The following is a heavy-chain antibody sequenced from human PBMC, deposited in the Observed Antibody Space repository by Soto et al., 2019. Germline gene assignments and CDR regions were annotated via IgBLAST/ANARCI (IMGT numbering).Heavy chain of an antibody. J-gene: IGHJ5*02. Sequence: EVQLLESGGGLVQPGGSLRLSCAASGFTFSSYAMSWVRQAPGKGLEWVSTMRGSGVSSYDADSVKGRFTISRDNSKNTLYLQMSSLRAKDTAVYYCAKGPGTTVTTSWFDPWGRGTLVTVSS. CDR3: AKGPGTTVTTSWFDP. CDR1: GFTFSSYA. V-gene: IGHV3-23*01. CDR2: MRGSGVSS. D-gene: IGHD4-17*01.